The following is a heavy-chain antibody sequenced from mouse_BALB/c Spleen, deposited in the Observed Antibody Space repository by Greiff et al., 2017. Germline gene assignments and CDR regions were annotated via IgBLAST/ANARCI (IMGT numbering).Heavy chain of an antibody. Sequence: EVQGVESGGGLVQPGGSMKLSCVASGFTFSNYWMNWVRQSPEKGLEWVAEIRLKSNNYATHYAESVKGRFTISRDDSKSSVYLQMNNLRAEDTGIYYCTASTMITTGGFAYWGQGTLVTVSA. CDR1: GFTFSNYW. V-gene: IGHV6-6*02. J-gene: IGHJ3*01. CDR3: TASTMITTGGFAY. CDR2: IRLKSNNYAT. D-gene: IGHD2-4*01.